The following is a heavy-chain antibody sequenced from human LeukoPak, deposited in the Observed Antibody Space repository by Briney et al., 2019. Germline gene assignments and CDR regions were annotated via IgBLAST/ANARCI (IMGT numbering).Heavy chain of an antibody. CDR1: GFPFSKYE. J-gene: IGHJ4*02. V-gene: IGHV3-48*03. CDR2: IDSSGITI. D-gene: IGHD4-17*01. CDR3: ARDSTGDLLDY. Sequence: GGSLRLSCAGSGFPFSKYEMNWLRQAPGKGLEWVSHIDSSGITIYYADSVKGRFTISRDNAKNSIYLQMYSLRAEDTAVYYCARDSTGDLLDYWGQGTLVTVSS.